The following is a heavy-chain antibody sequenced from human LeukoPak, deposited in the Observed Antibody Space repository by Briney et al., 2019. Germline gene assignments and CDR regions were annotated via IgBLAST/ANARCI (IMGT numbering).Heavy chain of an antibody. CDR2: IYYTGSS. J-gene: IGHJ4*02. CDR1: GGSIRSSDDY. CDR3: ARLVKPGSGYYYYYFDH. D-gene: IGHD3-22*01. V-gene: IGHV4-39*07. Sequence: SETLSLTCSVSGGSIRSSDDYWGFVRQTPGKGLEWMGSIYYTGSSHYNPSLKSRATISVDTSKNQFSLKLTSVTAADTAVYYCARLVKPGSGYYYYYFDHWGQGTLVTVSS.